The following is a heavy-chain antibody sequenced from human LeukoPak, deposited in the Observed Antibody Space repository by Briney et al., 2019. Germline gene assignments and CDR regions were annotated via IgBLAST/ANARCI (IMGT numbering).Heavy chain of an antibody. CDR1: GYTFTSYY. D-gene: IGHD5-18*01. Sequence: ASVKVSCKASGYTFTSYYIHWVRQAPGQGLEWMGVICPSAGSTGYAQKFQGRVTMTKDTSTSTVYMELSSLRFEDTAVYYCARGIQIWTQDPPLLGWFDPWGQGTLVTVSS. CDR3: ARGIQIWTQDPPLLGWFDP. J-gene: IGHJ5*02. CDR2: ICPSAGST. V-gene: IGHV1-46*01.